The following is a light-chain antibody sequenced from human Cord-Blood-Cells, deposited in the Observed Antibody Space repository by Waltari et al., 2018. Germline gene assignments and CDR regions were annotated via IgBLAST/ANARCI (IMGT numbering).Light chain of an antibody. V-gene: IGKV2-30*01. J-gene: IGKJ1*01. CDR1: QSLVYIDGNTY. CDR3: MQGAHWPRT. Sequence: DVVMTQSPLSLPVTLGQPASISCSSSQSLVYIDGNTYVNCFQQRPGQSPRRLIYKVSNRDSGVPDRISGSGAGTDFTLKISRVEAEDVGVYDCMQGAHWPRTFGQGTKVEIK. CDR2: KVS.